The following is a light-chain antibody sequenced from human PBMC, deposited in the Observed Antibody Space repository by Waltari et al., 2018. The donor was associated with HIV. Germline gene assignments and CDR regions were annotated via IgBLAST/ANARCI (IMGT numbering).Light chain of an antibody. CDR3: QSYDRSLTSWV. V-gene: IGLV1-40*01. J-gene: IGLJ3*02. CDR2: RNS. CDR1: SSNIGAGYA. Sequence: QSVLTQPPSVSGAPGQRVTISCTGSSSNIGAGYAVHWYQQLPGTAPKLLIYRNSHRPTGVPDRFSGSNSGTSASLAITGLQTEDETVYYCQSYDRSLTSWVFGGGTKLTVL.